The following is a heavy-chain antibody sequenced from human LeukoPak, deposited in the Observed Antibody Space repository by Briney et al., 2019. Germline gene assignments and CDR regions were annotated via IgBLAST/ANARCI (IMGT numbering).Heavy chain of an antibody. CDR3: ASTYSSGWYPMVYYFDY. CDR2: ISNSGLDI. CDR1: GFVFNDYY. D-gene: IGHD6-19*01. J-gene: IGHJ4*02. Sequence: GESLRLSCAASGFVFNDYYMNWFRQTPGKGLEWVSYISNSGLDIYYSDSVKGRFTISRDNAKNSLYLQMNSLRAEDTAVYYCASTYSSGWYPMVYYFDYWGQGTLVTVSS. V-gene: IGHV3-11*04.